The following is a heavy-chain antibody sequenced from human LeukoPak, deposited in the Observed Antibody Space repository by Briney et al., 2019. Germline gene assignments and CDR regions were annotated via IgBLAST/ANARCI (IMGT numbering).Heavy chain of an antibody. CDR3: ARGSVVITFFDY. V-gene: IGHV3-53*01. CDR2: IYSGGST. J-gene: IGHJ4*02. Sequence: GGSLRLSCAASGFTVSSNYMSWVRQAPGKGLEWVSVIYSGGSTYYADSVKGRFTISRDNSKNTLYLQMNSLRAEDTAVYYCARGSVVITFFDYWGQGNPGHRLL. CDR1: GFTVSSNY. D-gene: IGHD3-22*01.